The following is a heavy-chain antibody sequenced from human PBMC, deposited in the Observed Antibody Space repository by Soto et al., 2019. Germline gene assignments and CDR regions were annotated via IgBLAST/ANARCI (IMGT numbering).Heavy chain of an antibody. D-gene: IGHD3-3*01. CDR3: ASHYDMWSGYLSPVDY. J-gene: IGHJ4*02. CDR1: GYTFSDYY. Sequence: QVQLVESGGDLVKPGGSLRLSCAASGYTFSDYYMSWIRQAPGKGLEWISYIDTSGTKIYYADSVKGRFTITRDNAENSLYLEMNSLRDEATAVYYCASHYDMWSGYLSPVDYWGQGTLVTVSS. V-gene: IGHV3-11*01. CDR2: IDTSGTKI.